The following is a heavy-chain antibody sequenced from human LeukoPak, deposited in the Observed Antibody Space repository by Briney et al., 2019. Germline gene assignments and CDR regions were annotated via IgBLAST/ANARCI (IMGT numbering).Heavy chain of an antibody. J-gene: IGHJ6*03. CDR1: GGSFSGYY. V-gene: IGHV4-34*01. D-gene: IGHD3-3*01. CDR2: INHSGST. CDR3: ARGLGVVMGYYYYYMDV. Sequence: SETLSLTCAVYGGSFSGYYWSWIRQPPGKGLEWIGEINHSGSTSYNPSLKSRVTISVDTSKNQFSPKLSSVTAADTAVYYCARGLGVVMGYYYYYMDVWGKGTTVTVSS.